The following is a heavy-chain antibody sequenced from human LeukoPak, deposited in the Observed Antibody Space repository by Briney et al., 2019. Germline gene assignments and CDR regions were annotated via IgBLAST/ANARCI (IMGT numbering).Heavy chain of an antibody. CDR3: ARRSGITMVRGVIDY. CDR2: IKQDGSEI. V-gene: IGHV3-7*01. CDR1: GFTFSSYW. Sequence: GGSLSLSCASSGFTFSSYWMSWVRQAPGKGLEWVANIKQDGSEIYYVDSVKGRFTISRDNAKHSLYLQMNSLRAEDTAVYYCARRSGITMVRGVIDYWGQGTLVTVSS. D-gene: IGHD3-10*01. J-gene: IGHJ4*02.